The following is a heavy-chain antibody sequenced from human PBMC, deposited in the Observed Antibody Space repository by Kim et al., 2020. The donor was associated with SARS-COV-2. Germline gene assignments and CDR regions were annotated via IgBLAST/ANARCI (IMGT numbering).Heavy chain of an antibody. CDR3: ARSYPGGWFDP. V-gene: IGHV4-39*01. J-gene: IGHJ5*02. CDR1: GGSISSSSYY. Sequence: SETLSLTCTVSGGSISSSSYYWGWIRQPPGKGLEWIGSVYYSGSTYYNPSLKSRVTISVDTSKNQFSLKLSSVTAADTAVYYCARSYPGGWFDPWGQGTL. CDR2: VYYSGST. D-gene: IGHD2-2*01.